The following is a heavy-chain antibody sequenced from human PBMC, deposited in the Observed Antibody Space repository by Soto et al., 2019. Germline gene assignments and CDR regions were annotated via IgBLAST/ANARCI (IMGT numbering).Heavy chain of an antibody. V-gene: IGHV4-34*01. CDR1: GGSFSGYY. Sequence: SETLSLTCAVYGGSFSGYYWSWIRQPPGKGLEWIGGINHSGSTYYNPSLKSRVTISVDTSKNQFSLKLSSVTAADTAVYYCASLSGYYVSIGNWFDPWGQGTLVTVSS. CDR3: ASLSGYYVSIGNWFDP. CDR2: INHSGST. J-gene: IGHJ5*02. D-gene: IGHD3-9*01.